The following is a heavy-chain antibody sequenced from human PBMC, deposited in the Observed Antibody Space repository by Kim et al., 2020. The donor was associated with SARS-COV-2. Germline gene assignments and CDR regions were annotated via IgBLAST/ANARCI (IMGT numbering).Heavy chain of an antibody. CDR3: ARGRVGAFEIAAAGNVFDY. J-gene: IGHJ4*02. CDR2: INHSGST. V-gene: IGHV4-34*01. Sequence: SETLSLTCAVYGGSFSGYYWSWIRQPPGKGLEWIGEINHSGSTNYNPSLKSRVTISVDTSKNQFSLKLSSVTAADTAVYYCARGRVGAFEIAAAGNVFDYWGQGTLVTVSS. CDR1: GGSFSGYY. D-gene: IGHD6-13*01.